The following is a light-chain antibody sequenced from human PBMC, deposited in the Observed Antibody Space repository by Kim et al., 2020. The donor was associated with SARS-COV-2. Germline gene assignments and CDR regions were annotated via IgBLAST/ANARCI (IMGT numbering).Light chain of an antibody. V-gene: IGLV6-57*04. CDR2: EDN. Sequence: NFMLTQTHSVSESPGKTVTISGTRSSGSIASNFVQWYQQRPGSAPTTVIYEDNQRPSGVPDRFSGSIDSSSNSASLIISGLKTDDEADYYCQSYDSSNRVFGGGTKLTVL. CDR3: QSYDSSNRV. CDR1: SGSIASNF. J-gene: IGLJ3*02.